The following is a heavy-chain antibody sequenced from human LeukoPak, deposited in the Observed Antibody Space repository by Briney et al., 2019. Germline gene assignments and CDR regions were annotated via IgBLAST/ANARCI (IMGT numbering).Heavy chain of an antibody. Sequence: ASVKVSCKASGYTFTSYGISWVRQAPGHGLEWMGWISAYNGNTNYAQKLQGRVTMTTDTSTSTAYMELRSLRSDDTAVYYCAKDSLDYGDYDPDYWGQGTLVTVSS. J-gene: IGHJ4*02. D-gene: IGHD4-17*01. CDR2: ISAYNGNT. CDR3: AKDSLDYGDYDPDY. CDR1: GYTFTSYG. V-gene: IGHV1-18*01.